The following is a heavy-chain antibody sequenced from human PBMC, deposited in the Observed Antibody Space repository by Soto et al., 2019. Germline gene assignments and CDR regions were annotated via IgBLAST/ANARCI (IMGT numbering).Heavy chain of an antibody. J-gene: IGHJ4*02. CDR3: ARQAARNYIDS. D-gene: IGHD6-6*01. CDR2: IDSRGRTL. Sequence: GGSLRLSCVASGFTFSDYSMSWIRQAPGKGLEWLAFIDSRGRTLSYADSVRGRFTISRDNAENSVYLQIDSLRADDTAVYYCARQAARNYIDSWGQGNSVTVSS. CDR1: GFTFSDYS. V-gene: IGHV3-11*01.